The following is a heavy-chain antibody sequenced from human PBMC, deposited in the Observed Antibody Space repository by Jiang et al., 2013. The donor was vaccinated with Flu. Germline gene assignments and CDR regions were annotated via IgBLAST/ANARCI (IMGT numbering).Heavy chain of an antibody. CDR3: ARGWWIVVVPAAYGMDV. V-gene: IGHV3-20*04. D-gene: IGHD2-2*01. CDR2: INWNGGST. J-gene: IGHJ6*02. Sequence: VQLLESGGGVVRPGGSLRLSCAASGFTFDDYGMSWVRQAPGKGLEWVSGINWNGGSTGYADSVKGRFTISRDNAKNSLYLQMNSLRAEDTALYYCARGWWIVVVPAAYGMDVWGQGTTVTVSS. CDR1: GFTFDDYG.